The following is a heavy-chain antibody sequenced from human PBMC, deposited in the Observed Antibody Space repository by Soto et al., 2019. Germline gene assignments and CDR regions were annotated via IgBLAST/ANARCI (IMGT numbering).Heavy chain of an antibody. J-gene: IGHJ4*02. CDR3: AKGVSSSAWSASDN. D-gene: IGHD6-19*01. CDR2: ISDSDNAT. Sequence: EVQLLESGGGLVQPGGSLRLSCAASGFTFSSYAMTWVRQAPGKGLEWVSVISDSDNATYYADSVKGRFTISRDNSKNSLYLQFNSPRAEVTAVYYCAKGVSSSAWSASDNWGQVTLVTVSS. CDR1: GFTFSSYA. V-gene: IGHV3-23*01.